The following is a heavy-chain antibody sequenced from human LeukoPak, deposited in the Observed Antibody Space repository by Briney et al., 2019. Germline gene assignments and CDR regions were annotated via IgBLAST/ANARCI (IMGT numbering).Heavy chain of an antibody. CDR3: ARVESFYGGEYQLPYYYFDY. V-gene: IGHV4-30-2*01. J-gene: IGHJ4*02. CDR2: IYHSGST. CDR1: GGSISSGGYY. Sequence: SETLSLTCTVSGGSISSGGYYWSWIRQPPGKGLEWIGYIYHSGSTYYNPSLKSRVTISVDRSKNQFSLKLSSVTAADTAVYYCARVESFYGGEYQLPYYYFDYWGQGTLVTVSS. D-gene: IGHD2-2*02.